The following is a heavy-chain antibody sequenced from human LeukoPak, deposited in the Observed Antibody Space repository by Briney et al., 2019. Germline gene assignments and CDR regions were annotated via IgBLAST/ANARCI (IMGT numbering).Heavy chain of an antibody. CDR1: GGSISRYY. V-gene: IGHV4-4*07. D-gene: IGHD3-16*01. J-gene: IGHJ5*02. Sequence: SETLPLTCTVSGGSISRYYWSWIRQPAGKGLEWIGRIYNGGIITYNPSLKSRVTMSIDTSNNQFSLRLRFVTAADTAVYFCARDSGTTGGVKFDPWGQGNLVTVSS. CDR2: IYNGGII. CDR3: ARDSGTTGGVKFDP.